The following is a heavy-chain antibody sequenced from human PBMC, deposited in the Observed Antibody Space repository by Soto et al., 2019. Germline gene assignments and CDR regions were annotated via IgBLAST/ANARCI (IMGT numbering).Heavy chain of an antibody. D-gene: IGHD3-9*01. J-gene: IGHJ6*03. CDR3: ASYHFLDLWTGSRHYMDV. CDR1: GGSLSGYY. Sequence: PSETLSLTCAVYGGSLSGYYWSWVRQSPGKGLEWIGEINHSGTANYNPSLKTRVTISADASKHQFSLRLTSVTAADSAIYYCASYHFLDLWTGSRHYMDVWSRGTPVTVS. CDR2: INHSGTA. V-gene: IGHV4-34*01.